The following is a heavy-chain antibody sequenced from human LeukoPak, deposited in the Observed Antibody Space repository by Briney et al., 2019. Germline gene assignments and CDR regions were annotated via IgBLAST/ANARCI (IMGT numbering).Heavy chain of an antibody. Sequence: GGSLRLSCAASGFTFNIFWMHWVRQVPGKGLVWVSHINSYGSTSSYADSVKGRFTISRDNAKNTLFLQMNGLRAEDTAVYYCARDYHYGLDVWGQGTPVTVSS. V-gene: IGHV3-74*01. CDR3: ARDYHYGLDV. CDR2: INSYGSTS. J-gene: IGHJ6*02. CDR1: GFTFNIFW.